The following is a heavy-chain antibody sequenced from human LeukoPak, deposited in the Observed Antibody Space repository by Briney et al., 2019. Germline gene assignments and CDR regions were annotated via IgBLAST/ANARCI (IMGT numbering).Heavy chain of an antibody. J-gene: IGHJ5*02. CDR3: ARGYGERLDCFDP. D-gene: IGHD4-17*01. V-gene: IGHV3-33*01. CDR2: IWDGGSNK. CDR1: GFTFSSYG. Sequence: GRSLTLSCAASGFTFSSYGMHWVRQAPGKGLEWVAVIWDGGSNKYYADSVKGRFSISRDNSKNTLYLQMNSLGPEDAAVYYCARGYGERLDCFDPWGGATQVSV.